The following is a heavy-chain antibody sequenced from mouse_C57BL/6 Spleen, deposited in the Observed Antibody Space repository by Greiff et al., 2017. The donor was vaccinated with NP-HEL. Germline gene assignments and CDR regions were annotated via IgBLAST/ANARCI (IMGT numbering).Heavy chain of an antibody. D-gene: IGHD3-1*01. CDR1: GFTFSSYA. Sequence: EVQVVESGEGLVKPGGSLKLSCAASGFTFSSYAMSWVRQTPEKRLEWVAYISSGGDYIYYADTVKGRFTITRDNARSTLYLQLSSLKSEDTAVFYCTRGTTLETGDWYFDVWGTGTTVTVSS. V-gene: IGHV5-9-1*02. CDR3: TRGTTLETGDWYFDV. CDR2: ISSGGDYI. J-gene: IGHJ1*03.